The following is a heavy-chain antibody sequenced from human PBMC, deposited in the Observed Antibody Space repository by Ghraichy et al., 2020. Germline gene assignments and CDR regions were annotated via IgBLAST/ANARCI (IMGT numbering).Heavy chain of an antibody. V-gene: IGHV4-30-4*01. D-gene: IGHD2-2*01. Sequence: EWIGYIYYSGSTYYNPSLKSRVIISVDTSKNQFSLILSSVTAEDTAVYYCAREVIVPTDTDAFDIWGQ. J-gene: IGHJ3*02. CDR2: IYYSGST. CDR3: AREVIVPTDTDAFDI.